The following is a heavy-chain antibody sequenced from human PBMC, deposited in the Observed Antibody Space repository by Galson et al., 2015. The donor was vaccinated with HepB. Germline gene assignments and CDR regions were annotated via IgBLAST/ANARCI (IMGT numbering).Heavy chain of an antibody. V-gene: IGHV1-18*04. Sequence: SVKVSCKASGYTFTSYGISWVRQAPGQGLEWMGWISAYNGNTNYAQKLQGRVTMTTDTSTSTAYMELRSLRSDDTAVYYCARDFVRGVVAERGAFDIWGQGTMVTVSS. D-gene: IGHD2-15*01. CDR3: ARDFVRGVVAERGAFDI. CDR1: GYTFTSYG. J-gene: IGHJ3*02. CDR2: ISAYNGNT.